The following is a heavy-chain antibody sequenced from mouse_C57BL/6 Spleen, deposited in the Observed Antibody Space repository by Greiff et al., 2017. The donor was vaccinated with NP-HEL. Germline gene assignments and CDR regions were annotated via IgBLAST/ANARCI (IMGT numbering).Heavy chain of an antibody. CDR2: IDPEDGDT. CDR3: TPAVVATDWYFDV. CDR1: GFNITDYY. J-gene: IGHJ1*03. V-gene: IGHV14-1*01. Sequence: EVQLQQSGAELVRPGASVKLSCTASGFNITDYYMHWVKQRPEQGLEWIGRIDPEDGDTEYAPKFQGKATMTADTSSNTAYLQLSSLTSEDTAVYYCTPAVVATDWYFDVWGTGTTVTVSS. D-gene: IGHD1-1*01.